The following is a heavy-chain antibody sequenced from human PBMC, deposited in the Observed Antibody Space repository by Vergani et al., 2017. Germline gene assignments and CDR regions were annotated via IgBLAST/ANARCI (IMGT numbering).Heavy chain of an antibody. Sequence: EVQLVESGGGLVKPGGSLRLSCAASGFTFSSYSMNWVRQAPGKGLEWVSSISSKRSYIYYADSVKGRFTISRDNAKNSLYLQMNSLRAEDPSVYYCARVSSSWSLDYGGRGTLVTVSS. V-gene: IGHV3-21*01. D-gene: IGHD6-13*01. CDR2: ISSKRSYI. CDR3: ARVSSSWSLDY. CDR1: GFTFSSYS. J-gene: IGHJ4*02.